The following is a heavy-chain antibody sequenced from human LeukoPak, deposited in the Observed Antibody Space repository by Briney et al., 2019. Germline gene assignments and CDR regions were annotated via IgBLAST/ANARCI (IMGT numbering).Heavy chain of an antibody. V-gene: IGHV3-15*01. D-gene: IGHD3-10*01. CDR3: ATDWAPTRTSGRPFDY. CDR1: GFTFSSYA. Sequence: GGSLRLSCAASGFTFSSYAMSWVRQAPGKGLEWVGRIYSKTDGGTIDYAAPAKDRFTISRDDSKNTLYLQMNSLKTEDTAVYYCATDWAPTRTSGRPFDYWGQGTLVTVSS. CDR2: IYSKTDGGTI. J-gene: IGHJ4*02.